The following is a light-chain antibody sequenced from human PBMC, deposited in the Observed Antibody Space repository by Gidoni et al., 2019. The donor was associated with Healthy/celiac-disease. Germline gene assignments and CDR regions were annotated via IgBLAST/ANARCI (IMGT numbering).Light chain of an antibody. Sequence: DLPMTQSPSSLSASVGDRVTITCQASQDISNYLNWYQQKPGKAPKLLIYDASNLETGVPSRFSGSGSGTDFTFTISSLQPEDIATYYCQQYDNLPFXPXTKVDIK. CDR2: DAS. J-gene: IGKJ3*01. V-gene: IGKV1-33*01. CDR1: QDISNY. CDR3: QQYDNLP.